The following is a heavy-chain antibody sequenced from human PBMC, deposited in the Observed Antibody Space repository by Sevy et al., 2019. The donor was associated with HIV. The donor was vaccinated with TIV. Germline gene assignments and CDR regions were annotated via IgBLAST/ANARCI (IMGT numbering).Heavy chain of an antibody. CDR2: ISSSSSYI. J-gene: IGHJ6*02. CDR3: ARDASTTYGDYDGRDYYYYYGMDV. Sequence: GGSLRLSCAASGFTFSSYSMNWVRQAPGKGLEWVSSISSSSSYIYYADSVKGRFTISRDNAKNSLYLQMNSLRAEDTAVYYCARDASTTYGDYDGRDYYYYYGMDVWGQGTTVTVSS. D-gene: IGHD4-17*01. V-gene: IGHV3-21*01. CDR1: GFTFSSYS.